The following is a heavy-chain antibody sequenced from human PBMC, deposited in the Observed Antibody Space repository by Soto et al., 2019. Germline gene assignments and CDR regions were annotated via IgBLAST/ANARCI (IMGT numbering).Heavy chain of an antibody. CDR3: AKDALGYCISTSCLGPDY. Sequence: PGGSLRLSCAASGFTFSSYAMSWVRQAPGKGLEWVSAISGSGGSTYYADSVKGRFTISRDNSKNTLYLQMNSLGAEDTAVYYCAKDALGYCISTSCLGPDYWGQGTLVTVSS. V-gene: IGHV3-23*01. CDR2: ISGSGGST. D-gene: IGHD2-2*01. CDR1: GFTFSSYA. J-gene: IGHJ4*02.